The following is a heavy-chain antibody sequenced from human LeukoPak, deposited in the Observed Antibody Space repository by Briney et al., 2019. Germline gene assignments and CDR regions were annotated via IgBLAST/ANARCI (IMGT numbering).Heavy chain of an antibody. J-gene: IGHJ6*02. Sequence: SQTLSLTCAISGDSVSSNSAAWNWIRQSPPRGLEWLGRTYYRSKWYNDYAVSVKSRITINPDTSKNQFSLQLNSVTPEDTAVYYCARGTYSSSQYYYGMDVWGQGTTVTVSS. V-gene: IGHV6-1*01. CDR2: TYYRSKWYN. CDR3: ARGTYSSSQYYYGMDV. D-gene: IGHD6-13*01. CDR1: GDSVSSNSAA.